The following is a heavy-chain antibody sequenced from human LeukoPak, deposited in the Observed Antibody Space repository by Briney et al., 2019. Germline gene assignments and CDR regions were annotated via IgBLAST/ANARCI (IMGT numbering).Heavy chain of an antibody. CDR2: FYDSGNT. V-gene: IGHV4-39*01. CDR1: GGSIGSTNYY. Sequence: SETLSLTCTVSGGSIGSTNYYWGWIRQPPGKGLEWIGSFYDSGNTYYNPSLKRRVTISVDTSKNQFSLKLSSVTAADTAVYYCASSVAGTRTFDYWGQGTLVTVSS. J-gene: IGHJ4*02. CDR3: ASSVAGTRTFDY. D-gene: IGHD6-19*01.